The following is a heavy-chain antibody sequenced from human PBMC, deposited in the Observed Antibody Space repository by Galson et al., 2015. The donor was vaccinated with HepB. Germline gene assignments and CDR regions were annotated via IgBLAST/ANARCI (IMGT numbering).Heavy chain of an antibody. CDR2: ISANSGST. J-gene: IGHJ4*02. CDR3: ARDRDYRFDY. Sequence: SVKVSCKASGYTFTTSGISWVRQAPGQGLEWMGWISANSGSTKYAQNLQGRVTLTRDTSTSTAYLDLRSLRSDDTAAYYCARDRDYRFDYWGQGTLVTVSS. V-gene: IGHV1-18*04. D-gene: IGHD4/OR15-4a*01. CDR1: GYTFTTSG.